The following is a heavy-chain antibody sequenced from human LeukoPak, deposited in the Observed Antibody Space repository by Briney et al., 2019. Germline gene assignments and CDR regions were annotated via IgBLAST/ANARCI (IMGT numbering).Heavy chain of an antibody. CDR3: ARVKVEGTFDY. CDR1: GFTLSSYW. Sequence: GGSLRLSCAASGFTLSSYWMSWVRQAPGKGLEWVANIKQDGSEKYYVDSVKGRFTISRDNAKNSLYLQMNSLRAEDTAVYYCARVKVEGTFDYWGQGTLVTVSS. V-gene: IGHV3-7*01. D-gene: IGHD1-26*01. CDR2: IKQDGSEK. J-gene: IGHJ4*02.